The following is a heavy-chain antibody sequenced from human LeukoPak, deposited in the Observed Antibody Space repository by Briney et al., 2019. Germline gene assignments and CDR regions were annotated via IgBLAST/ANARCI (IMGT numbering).Heavy chain of an antibody. D-gene: IGHD6-19*01. Sequence: GGSLRLSCAASGFTFSSYAMSWVRQAPGEGLEWGSAISGSGGSTYYADSVKGRFTISRDNSKNTLYLQMNSLRAEDTAVYYCAKDPSIAVAGAFDYWGQGTLVTVSS. J-gene: IGHJ4*02. CDR3: AKDPSIAVAGAFDY. V-gene: IGHV3-23*01. CDR2: ISGSGGST. CDR1: GFTFSSYA.